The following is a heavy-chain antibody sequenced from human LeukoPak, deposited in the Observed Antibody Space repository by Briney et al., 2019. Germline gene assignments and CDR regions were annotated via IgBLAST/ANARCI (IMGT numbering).Heavy chain of an antibody. CDR3: ARPAEYCSSTSCYSGDFDY. CDR2: INSDGSST. CDR1: GFTFSSYW. V-gene: IGHV3-74*01. D-gene: IGHD2-2*01. J-gene: IGHJ4*02. Sequence: GGPLRLSCAASGFTFSSYWMHWVRQAPGEGLVWVSRINSDGSSTSYADSVKGRFTISRDNAKNTLYLQMNSLRAEDTAVYYCARPAEYCSSTSCYSGDFDYWGQGTLVTVSS.